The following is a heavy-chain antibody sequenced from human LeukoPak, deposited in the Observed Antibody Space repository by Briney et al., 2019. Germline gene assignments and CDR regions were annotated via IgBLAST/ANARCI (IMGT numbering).Heavy chain of an antibody. Sequence: AGGSLRLSCAASGFTFSSYAMSWVRQAPGKGLEWVSAISGSGGSIYYADSVKGRFTISRDNAKNSLYLQMNSLRAEDTAVYYCARDKDDAFDIWGQGTMVTVSS. J-gene: IGHJ3*02. CDR3: ARDKDDAFDI. CDR1: GFTFSSYA. CDR2: ISGSGGSI. V-gene: IGHV3-23*01.